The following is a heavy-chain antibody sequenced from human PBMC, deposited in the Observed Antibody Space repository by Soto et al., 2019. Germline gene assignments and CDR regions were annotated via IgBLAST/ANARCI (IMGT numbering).Heavy chain of an antibody. Sequence: QVHLVQSGAEVKKPGASVKVSCKGSGYAFTTYGITWVRQAPGQGLEWMGWISAHNGNTKYAQKLQGRVTMTTDTSTSTAYMELRSLRSDDTAVYYCARDAAVGLFDYWGQGTLVTVSS. CDR2: ISAHNGNT. CDR3: ARDAAVGLFDY. D-gene: IGHD1-26*01. V-gene: IGHV1-18*01. CDR1: GYAFTTYG. J-gene: IGHJ4*02.